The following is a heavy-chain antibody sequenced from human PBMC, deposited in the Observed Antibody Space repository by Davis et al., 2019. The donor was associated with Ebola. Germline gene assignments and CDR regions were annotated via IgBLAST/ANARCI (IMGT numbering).Heavy chain of an antibody. Sequence: SLKISCAASGFTSSNYAMSWVRQAPGKGLEWVAVISYDGSDDYYADSVKGRFIISRDNSKNTLYLQMNSLRAEDTAVYYCARTYYFDDSGYRNAFDVWGQGTMVTISS. CDR3: ARTYYFDDSGYRNAFDV. CDR2: ISYDGSDD. V-gene: IGHV3-30-3*01. J-gene: IGHJ3*01. CDR1: GFTSSNYA. D-gene: IGHD3-22*01.